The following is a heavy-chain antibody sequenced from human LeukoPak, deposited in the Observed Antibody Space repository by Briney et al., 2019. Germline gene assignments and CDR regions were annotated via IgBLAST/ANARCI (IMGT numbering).Heavy chain of an antibody. CDR3: ARAGGIYNWFDP. J-gene: IGHJ5*02. V-gene: IGHV4-59*01. CDR1: GGSISGYY. D-gene: IGHD3-16*01. CDR2: ISYSGST. Sequence: SETLSLTGTVSGGSISGYYWSWIRQPPGRGLEWIGYISYSGSTDYNPSLKSRVTISADTSKNQFSLKLSSVTAADTAAYYCARAGGIYNWFDPWGQGTLVTVSS.